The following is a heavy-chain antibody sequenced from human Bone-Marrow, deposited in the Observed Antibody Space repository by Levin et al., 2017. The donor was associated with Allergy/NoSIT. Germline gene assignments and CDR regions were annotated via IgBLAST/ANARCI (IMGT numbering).Heavy chain of an antibody. CDR1: GDSVASNTAA. J-gene: IGHJ4*02. CDR3: ARDRDFDLLTGFSQFYFDY. CDR2: TYYRSQWHQ. V-gene: IGHV6-1*01. Sequence: SQTLSLTCAISGDSVASNTAAWNWIRQSPSGGLEWLGRTYYRSQWHQDYADSLEGRIIINSDTSKNQFSLHLNSVTPDDTAVYYCARDRDFDLLTGFSQFYFDYWGQGTLVTVSS. D-gene: IGHD3-9*01.